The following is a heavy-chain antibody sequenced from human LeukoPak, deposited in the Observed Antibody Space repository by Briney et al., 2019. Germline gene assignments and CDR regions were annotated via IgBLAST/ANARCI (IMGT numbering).Heavy chain of an antibody. D-gene: IGHD3-22*01. CDR2: ISTSSSYI. CDR3: ANLDSSGYSVFDY. CDR1: RFTFSTYS. V-gene: IGHV3-21*01. Sequence: GGSLRLSCAASRFTFSTYSMNWVRQAPGKGLEWVSFISTSSSYIYYADSVKGRFTISRDNARNSLYLQMNSLRAEDTAVYYCANLDSSGYSVFDYWGQGTLVTVSS. J-gene: IGHJ4*02.